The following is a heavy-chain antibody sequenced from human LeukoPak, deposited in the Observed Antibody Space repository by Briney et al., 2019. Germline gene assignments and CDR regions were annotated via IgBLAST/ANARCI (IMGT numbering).Heavy chain of an antibody. V-gene: IGHV4-59*01. CDR2: IYYSGST. CDR3: ARASGGYYNNWFDP. J-gene: IGHJ5*02. CDR1: GGSLSTYY. D-gene: IGHD3-22*01. Sequence: ETLSLTCTVSGGSLSTYYWSWIRQPPGKGLEWMGYIYYSGSTNYNPSLKSRVTMSVDTSMNQFSLKLSSVTAADTAVYYCARASGGYYNNWFDPWGQGTLVTVSS.